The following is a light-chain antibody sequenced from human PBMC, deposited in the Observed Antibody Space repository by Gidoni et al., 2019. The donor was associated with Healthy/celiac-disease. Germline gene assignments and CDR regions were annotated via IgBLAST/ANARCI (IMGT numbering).Light chain of an antibody. CDR3: QQYNSYPMYT. CDR2: KAS. Sequence: DIQMTQSPSTLSASVGDRVTITCRASQSISSWLAWYQQKPGKAPKLLIYKASSLESGVPSRFFGSRSGTEFTLTISSLQPYDFATYYCQQYNSYPMYTFGQGTQLEIK. V-gene: IGKV1-5*03. CDR1: QSISSW. J-gene: IGKJ2*01.